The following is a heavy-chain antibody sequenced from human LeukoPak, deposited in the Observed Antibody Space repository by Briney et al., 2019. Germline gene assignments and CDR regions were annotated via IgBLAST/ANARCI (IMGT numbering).Heavy chain of an antibody. Sequence: SGTLSLTCSVSGGSISSYYWSWIRQSPGKGLEWIGHIYHSGSTNYNPSLKSRVTMSVDRSKNQFSLKLSSVTAADTALYYCARKGDRGSAGFFDYWGQGTLVSVST. CDR2: IYHSGST. D-gene: IGHD1-26*01. J-gene: IGHJ4*02. V-gene: IGHV4-59*01. CDR3: ARKGDRGSAGFFDY. CDR1: GGSISSYY.